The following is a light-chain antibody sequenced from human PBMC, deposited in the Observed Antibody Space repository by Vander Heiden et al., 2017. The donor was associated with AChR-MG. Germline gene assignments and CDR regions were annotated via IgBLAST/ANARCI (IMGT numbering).Light chain of an antibody. CDR1: QSISSY. CDR3: QQSYSTPPT. Sequence: DLQVTPSPSSLSASVGDRVTITGLASQSISSYLNWYQQKPGKAPKLLIYAASSLQSGVPARFSGSGSGTDFTLTISSLQPEDVATYYCQQSYSTPPTFGQGTKLEIK. CDR2: AAS. J-gene: IGKJ2*01. V-gene: IGKV1-39*01.